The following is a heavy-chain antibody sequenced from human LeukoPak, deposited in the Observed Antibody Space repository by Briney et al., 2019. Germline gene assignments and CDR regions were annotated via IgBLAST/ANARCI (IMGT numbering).Heavy chain of an antibody. J-gene: IGHJ4*02. Sequence: SETLSLTCTVSGGSISSHYWSWIRQPPGEGLEWIGYIYSSGSTNYSPSLKSRATISGDTSKNQFSLRLSSVTAADTAMYYCAKNFEIWGQGTLVTVSS. CDR2: IYSSGST. V-gene: IGHV4-4*09. CDR1: GGSISSHY. CDR3: AKNFEI.